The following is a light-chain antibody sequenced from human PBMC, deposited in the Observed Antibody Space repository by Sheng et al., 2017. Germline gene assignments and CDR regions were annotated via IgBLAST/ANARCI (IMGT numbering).Light chain of an antibody. J-gene: IGLJ1*01. CDR3: QLWDSGRYF. Sequence: ELTQPPSVSAALGQTATITCERYNIETKNVHWYHQRPGQAPVLIIFQDSRRPSGISERFSGSNSGNTATLTINRVQVADEGDYFCQLWDSGRYFFGSGTTVSVL. CDR2: QDS. V-gene: IGLV3-9*01. CDR1: NIETKN.